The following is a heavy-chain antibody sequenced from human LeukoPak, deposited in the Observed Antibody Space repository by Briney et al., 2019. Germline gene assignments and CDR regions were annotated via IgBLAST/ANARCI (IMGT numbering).Heavy chain of an antibody. V-gene: IGHV3-74*01. Sequence: TGGSLRLSCAASGFAFREYWMHWVRQTPGTGLMWVARINDGGTYTAYADSVKGRFTVSRDNAENTLYLQMNSLRVEDTAIYYCAREIKIQGFRAFDFWGQGTPVTVS. CDR2: INDGGTYT. CDR1: GFAFREYW. CDR3: AREIKIQGFRAFDF. J-gene: IGHJ4*02. D-gene: IGHD3-10*01.